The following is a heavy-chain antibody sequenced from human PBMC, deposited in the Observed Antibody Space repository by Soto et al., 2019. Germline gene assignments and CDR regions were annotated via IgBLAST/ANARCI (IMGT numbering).Heavy chain of an antibody. D-gene: IGHD2-21*02. CDR1: GGSISSGGYY. J-gene: IGHJ1*01. V-gene: IGHV4-31*03. CDR3: ARGEYFGGDCYFEYFQH. Sequence: QVQLQESGPGLVKPSQTLSLTCTVSGGSISSGGYYWSWIRQHPGKGLEWIGYIYYSGSTYYNPSLKSRVTISVDTSKNQFSLKLSSVTAADTAVYYCARGEYFGGDCYFEYFQHWGQGTLVTVSS. CDR2: IYYSGST.